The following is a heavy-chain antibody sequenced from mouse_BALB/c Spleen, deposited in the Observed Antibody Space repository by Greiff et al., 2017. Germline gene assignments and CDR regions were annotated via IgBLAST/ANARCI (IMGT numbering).Heavy chain of an antibody. CDR1: GFSLTSYG. CDR2: IWAGGST. Sequence: VQGVESGPGLVAPSQSLSITCTVSGFSLTSYGVHWVRQPPGKGLEWLGVIWAGGSTNYNSALMSRLSISKDNSKSQVFLKMNSLQTDDTAMYYCAGGNYVGYYAMDYWGQGTSVTVSS. J-gene: IGHJ4*01. D-gene: IGHD2-1*01. CDR3: AGGNYVGYYAMDY. V-gene: IGHV2-9*02.